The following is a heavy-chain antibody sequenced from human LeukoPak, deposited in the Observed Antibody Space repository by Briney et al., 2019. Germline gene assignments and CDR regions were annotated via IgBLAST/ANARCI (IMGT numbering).Heavy chain of an antibody. V-gene: IGHV3-48*01. CDR2: ISSSSSTI. J-gene: IGHJ6*03. CDR1: GFTFSSYS. CDR3: ARVRETYYYYYMDV. Sequence: PGGSLRLSCAASGFTFSSYSMNWVRQAPGKGLEWVSYISSSSSTIYYADSVKGRFTISRDNAKNSLYLQMNSLRAEDTAVYYCARVRETYYYYYMDVWGKGTTVTVSS.